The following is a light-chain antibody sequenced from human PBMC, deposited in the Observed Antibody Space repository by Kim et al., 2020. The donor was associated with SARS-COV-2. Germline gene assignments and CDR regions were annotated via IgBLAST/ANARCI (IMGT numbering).Light chain of an antibody. J-gene: IGLJ3*02. CDR2: STS. CDR3: LLYYGGAQV. Sequence: PGVTLTSTSASSTGARTCGYYPNWFQQKPGQIPRALIYSTSSEHPWTPARFSGSLLGDKAALTLSGVQPEDEAEYYCLLYYGGAQVFGGGTQLTVL. V-gene: IGLV7-43*01. CDR1: TGARTCGYY.